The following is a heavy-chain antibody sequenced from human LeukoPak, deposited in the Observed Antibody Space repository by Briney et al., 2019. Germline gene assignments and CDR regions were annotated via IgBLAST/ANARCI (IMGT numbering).Heavy chain of an antibody. CDR3: AREYGSGDFDYYYYGMDV. J-gene: IGHJ6*02. V-gene: IGHV4-30-4*01. D-gene: IGHD3-10*01. CDR2: IYYSGST. Sequence: SETLSLTCTVSGGSISSGDYYWSWIRQPPGKGLEWIGYIYYSGSTYYNPSLKSRVTISVDTSKNQFSLELSSVTAADTAVYYCAREYGSGDFDYYYYGMDVWGQGTTVTVSS. CDR1: GGSISSGDYY.